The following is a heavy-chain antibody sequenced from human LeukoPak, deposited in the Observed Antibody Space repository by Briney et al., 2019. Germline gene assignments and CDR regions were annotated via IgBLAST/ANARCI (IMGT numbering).Heavy chain of an antibody. V-gene: IGHV4-34*01. CDR3: ARDSPYYDSSGYYNY. Sequence: LSETLSLTCAVYGGSFSGYYWSWIRQPPGKGLEWIGEINHSGSTNYNPSLKSRVTISVDTSKNQFSLKLSSVTAADTAVYYCARDSPYYDSSGYYNYWGQGTLVTVSS. D-gene: IGHD3-22*01. CDR2: INHSGST. J-gene: IGHJ4*02. CDR1: GGSFSGYY.